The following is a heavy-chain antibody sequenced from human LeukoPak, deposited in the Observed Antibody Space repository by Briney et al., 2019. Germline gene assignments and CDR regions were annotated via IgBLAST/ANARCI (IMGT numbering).Heavy chain of an antibody. J-gene: IGHJ3*02. D-gene: IGHD5-18*01. CDR3: ARARTAMVNDDAFDI. CDR2: INPSGGST. V-gene: IGHV1-46*01. CDR1: GYTFTSYY. Sequence: ASMKVSCKASGYTFTSYYMHWVRQAPGQGLEWMGIINPSGGSTSYAQKFQGRVTMTRDTSTSTVYMELSSLRSEDTAVYYCARARTAMVNDDAFDIWGQGTMVTVSS.